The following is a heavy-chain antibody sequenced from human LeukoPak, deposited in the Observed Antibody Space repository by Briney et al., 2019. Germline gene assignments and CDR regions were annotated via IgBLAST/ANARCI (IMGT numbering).Heavy chain of an antibody. J-gene: IGHJ6*03. V-gene: IGHV4-59*01. Sequence: SETLSLTCTVSGGSISSYYWSWIRQPPGKGLEWIGYIYYSGSTNYNPSLKSRVTISVDTSKNQFSLKLSSVTAADTAVYYCAKGSKLVVITRDHYMAVWGKGTTVTISS. CDR1: GGSISSYY. D-gene: IGHD3-22*01. CDR3: AKGSKLVVITRDHYMAV. CDR2: IYYSGST.